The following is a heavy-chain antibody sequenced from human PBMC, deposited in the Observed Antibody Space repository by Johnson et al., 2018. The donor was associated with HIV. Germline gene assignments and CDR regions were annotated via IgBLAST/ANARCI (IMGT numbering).Heavy chain of an antibody. Sequence: VQLVESGGGLVQPGGSLRLSCAASGFTFSSYWMSWVRQAPGKGLEWVANIKQDGREKYYVDSVKGRFTIARDNAKNSLYLQMNSLTAYDTAVYYCAREADIVVVVAATRCAFDIWGQGTMVTVSS. D-gene: IGHD2-15*01. CDR2: IKQDGREK. J-gene: IGHJ3*02. CDR1: GFTFSSYW. CDR3: AREADIVVVVAATRCAFDI. V-gene: IGHV3-7*01.